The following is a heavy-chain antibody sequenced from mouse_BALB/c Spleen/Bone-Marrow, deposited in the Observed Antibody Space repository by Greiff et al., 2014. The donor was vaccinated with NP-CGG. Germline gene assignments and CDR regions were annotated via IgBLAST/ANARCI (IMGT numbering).Heavy chain of an antibody. J-gene: IGHJ2*01. CDR2: ISSGSSTI. CDR3: ARSGSSSGYFDY. V-gene: IGHV5-17*02. CDR1: GFTFSSFA. Sequence: EVQVVESGGGLVQPGGSRKLSCAASGFTFSSFAMHWVRQAPEKGLEWVAYISSGSSTIYYADTAMGRFTISRDNPKNTLFLQMTSLRSEDTAMYYCARSGSSSGYFDYWGQGTTLTVSS. D-gene: IGHD1-1*01.